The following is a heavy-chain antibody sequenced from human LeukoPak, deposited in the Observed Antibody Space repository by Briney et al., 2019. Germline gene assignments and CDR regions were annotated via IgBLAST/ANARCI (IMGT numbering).Heavy chain of an antibody. CDR1: GGSISSGGYY. D-gene: IGHD3-22*01. CDR2: IYYSEST. J-gene: IGHJ4*02. V-gene: IGHV4-31*03. CDR3: ARERYYYDSSGYPLN. Sequence: SETLSLTCTVSGGSISSGGYYWSWIRQHPGKGLEWIGYIYYSESTYYNPSLKSRVTISVDTSKNQFSLKLSSVTAADTAVYYCARERYYYDSSGYPLNWGQGTLVIVSS.